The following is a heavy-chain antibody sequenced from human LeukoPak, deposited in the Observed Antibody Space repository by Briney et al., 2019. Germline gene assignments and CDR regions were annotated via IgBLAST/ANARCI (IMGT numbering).Heavy chain of an antibody. CDR1: GGSISGYY. V-gene: IGHV4-59*12. J-gene: IGHJ4*02. D-gene: IGHD6-19*01. CDR3: ATLHSSGWPNFDY. CDR2: IYSSGGT. Sequence: SETLSLTCSVSGGSISGYYWSWIRQPPGKGLEWIGYIYSSGGTNYNPSLKSRVTISVDKSKNQFSLKLSSVTAADTAVYYCATLHSSGWPNFDYWGQGTLVTVSS.